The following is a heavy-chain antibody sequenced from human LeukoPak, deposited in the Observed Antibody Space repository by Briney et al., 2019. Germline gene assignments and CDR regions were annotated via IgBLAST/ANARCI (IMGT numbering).Heavy chain of an antibody. J-gene: IGHJ4*02. CDR1: GFTFSSYE. V-gene: IGHV3-30*18. CDR3: ANWDSYGAFDY. CDR2: ISYDGSNK. D-gene: IGHD4/OR15-4a*01. Sequence: GGSLRLSCAASGFTFSSYEMNWVRQAPGKGLEWVAVISYDGSNKYYADSVKGRFTISRDNSKNTLYLQMNSLRAEDTAVYYCANWDSYGAFDYWGQGTLVTVSS.